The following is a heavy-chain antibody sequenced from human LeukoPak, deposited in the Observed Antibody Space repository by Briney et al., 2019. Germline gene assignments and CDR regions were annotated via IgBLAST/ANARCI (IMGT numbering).Heavy chain of an antibody. V-gene: IGHV5-51*01. D-gene: IGHD2-2*01. J-gene: IGHJ5*02. CDR2: IYSGDSDT. CDR1: GYSFSSHW. Sequence: GETLKISRKGSGYSFSSHWNLWVRQTPGKGLEGMGDIYSGDSDTKYSPSFQGQVTISADKSISTAYLQWSSLKASDTAMYYCARHGCSSSSCYEAQSDWFDPWGQGTLVTVSS. CDR3: ARHGCSSSSCYEAQSDWFDP.